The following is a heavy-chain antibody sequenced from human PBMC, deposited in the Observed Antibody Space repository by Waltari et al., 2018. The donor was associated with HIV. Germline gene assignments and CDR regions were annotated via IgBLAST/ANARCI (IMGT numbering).Heavy chain of an antibody. CDR2: IQELGDVT. D-gene: IGHD1-1*01. CDR1: GFTFHNYA. Sequence: EVQLLESGGGLVQPGGSLRLSCAASGFTFHNYAMSWVRQAPGKGLEWVAGIQELGDVTFYADSVRGRFTMSRDNSENSLSLQMNSLRAEDTAVYYCAKDYRLGGVEPHFDYWSQGTLVTVSS. CDR3: AKDYRLGGVEPHFDY. J-gene: IGHJ4*02. V-gene: IGHV3-23*01.